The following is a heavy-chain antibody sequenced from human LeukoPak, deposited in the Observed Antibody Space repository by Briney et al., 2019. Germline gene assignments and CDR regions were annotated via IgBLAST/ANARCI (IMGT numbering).Heavy chain of an antibody. Sequence: GGPLRLSCAASGFTFSSYAMSWVRQAPGKGLEWVSAISGSGGSTYYADSVKGRFTISRDNSKNTLYLQMNSLRAEDTAVYYCEKDPYGYWSWVDYWGQGTLVTVSS. CDR3: EKDPYGYWSWVDY. J-gene: IGHJ4*02. D-gene: IGHD5-18*01. V-gene: IGHV3-23*01. CDR1: GFTFSSYA. CDR2: ISGSGGST.